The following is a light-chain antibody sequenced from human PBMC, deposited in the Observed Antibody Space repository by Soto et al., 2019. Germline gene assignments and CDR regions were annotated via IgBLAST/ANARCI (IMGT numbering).Light chain of an antibody. J-gene: IGLJ1*01. CDR2: GVT. CDR1: HNDIGTYDY. Sequence: QSALTQPTSVSGSPGQSITISCTGNHNDIGTYDYVSWYQQHPGRAPRLLIHGVTTRPSGISGRFSASKSGLTASLTISGLQPEDEAHYYCSSFTHNRIYVFGNGTKVTV. CDR3: SSFTHNRIYV. V-gene: IGLV2-14*03.